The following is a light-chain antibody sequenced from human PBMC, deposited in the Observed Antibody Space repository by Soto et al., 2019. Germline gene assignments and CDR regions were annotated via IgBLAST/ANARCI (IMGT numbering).Light chain of an antibody. CDR2: KAS. CDR1: QTIEAY. CDR3: QQYRRVPYT. V-gene: IGKV1-5*03. J-gene: IGKJ2*01. Sequence: DIQMTQSPATLSASVGERVTITCRASQTIEAYLAWYQQKPGKAPNLLIYKASILEIGVPSRFRGSGSGTEFTLTISSLQPDDFATYYCQQYRRVPYTFGQGTKVEI.